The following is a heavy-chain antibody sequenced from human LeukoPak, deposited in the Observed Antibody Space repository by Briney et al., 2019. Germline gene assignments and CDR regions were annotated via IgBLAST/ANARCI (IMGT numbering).Heavy chain of an antibody. Sequence: GGSLRLSCAASGFTFSSYAMSWVRQAPGKGLEWVSAISGSGGSTYYADSVKGRFTISRDNSKNTLYLQMNSLRAEDTAVYYYAKDWGGIAVAGDGAFDIWGQGTMVTVSS. V-gene: IGHV3-23*01. CDR1: GFTFSSYA. J-gene: IGHJ3*02. D-gene: IGHD6-19*01. CDR2: ISGSGGST. CDR3: AKDWGGIAVAGDGAFDI.